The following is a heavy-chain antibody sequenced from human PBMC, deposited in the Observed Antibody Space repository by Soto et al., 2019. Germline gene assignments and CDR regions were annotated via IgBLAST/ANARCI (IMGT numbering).Heavy chain of an antibody. D-gene: IGHD6-13*01. Sequence: GASVKVSCEACGYTFTSYAMHWVRQAPGQRLEWMGWINAGNGNTKYSQKFQGRVTITRDTSASTAYMELSSVTAADTAVYYCARHSPPEQQLVFYYYYGMDVWGQGTTVTVSS. CDR1: GYTFTSYA. V-gene: IGHV1-3*01. J-gene: IGHJ6*02. CDR3: ARHSPPEQQLVFYYYYGMDV. CDR2: INAGNGNT.